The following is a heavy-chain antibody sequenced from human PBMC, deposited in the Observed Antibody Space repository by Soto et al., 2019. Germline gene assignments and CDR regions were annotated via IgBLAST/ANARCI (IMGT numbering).Heavy chain of an antibody. CDR3: ARSLRYDSSGYYYYYGMDV. CDR2: IYPGDSDT. J-gene: IGHJ6*02. Sequence: GEFLKISCKGSGYSFTSYWIGWVRQMPGKGLEWMGIIYPGDSDTRYSPSFQGQVTISADKSISTAYLQWSSLKASDTAMYYCARSLRYDSSGYYYYYGMDVWGQGTTVTVSS. V-gene: IGHV5-51*01. D-gene: IGHD3-22*01. CDR1: GYSFTSYW.